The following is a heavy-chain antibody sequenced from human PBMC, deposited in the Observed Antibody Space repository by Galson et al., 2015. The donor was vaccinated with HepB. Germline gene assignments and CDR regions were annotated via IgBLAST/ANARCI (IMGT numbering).Heavy chain of an antibody. CDR2: ISYDGSHK. J-gene: IGHJ4*02. CDR1: GFTFSSYG. Sequence: SLRLSCAASGFTFSSYGMHWVRQAPGKGLEWVAVISYDGSHKYYADSVKGRFTISKDNSKDTLYLQMNSLRADDTAVYYCTRESYAQGGGGWGQGTLVTVSS. V-gene: IGHV3-30*03. D-gene: IGHD1-26*01. CDR3: TRESYAQGGGG.